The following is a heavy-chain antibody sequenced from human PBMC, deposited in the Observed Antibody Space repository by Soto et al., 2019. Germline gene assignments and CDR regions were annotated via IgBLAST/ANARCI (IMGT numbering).Heavy chain of an antibody. CDR3: ATPTIEGYSSSSHS. J-gene: IGHJ5*01. CDR2: ISSSGSTI. Sequence: GGSLRLSCAASGFTFSDYYMSWIRQAPGKGLEWVSYISSSGSTIYYADSVKGRFTISRDNAKNSLYLQMNSLRAEDTAVYYCATPTIEGYSSSSHSCRQRTLVTVSS. D-gene: IGHD6-13*01. V-gene: IGHV3-11*01. CDR1: GFTFSDYY.